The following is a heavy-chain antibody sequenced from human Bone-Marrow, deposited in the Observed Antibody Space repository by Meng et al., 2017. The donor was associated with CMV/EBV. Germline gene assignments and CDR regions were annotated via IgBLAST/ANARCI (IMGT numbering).Heavy chain of an antibody. D-gene: IGHD3/OR15-3a*01. Sequence: QVQLQQWGAGLLKPSETLSLTCAVYGGSFSGYYWSWIRQPPGKGLEWIGEINHSGSTNYNPSLKSRVTISLGTSKNQFSLKLGSVTAADTAVYYCARDKEGILGHWGQGTLVTVSS. V-gene: IGHV4-34*02. CDR2: INHSGST. CDR1: GGSFSGYY. J-gene: IGHJ4*02. CDR3: ARDKEGILGH.